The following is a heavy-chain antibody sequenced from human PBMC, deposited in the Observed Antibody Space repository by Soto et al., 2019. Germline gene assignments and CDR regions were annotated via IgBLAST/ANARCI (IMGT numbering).Heavy chain of an antibody. J-gene: IGHJ4*02. Sequence: GGSLRLSCAASGFTVSTKYMSWVRQAPGKGLEWVSVIYSGGSTFYADSVRGRFTISRDNSKNTVYLQMNSLRAEDTAVYYCARDPWAADYWGQGTLVTSPQ. CDR3: ARDPWAADY. CDR2: IYSGGST. CDR1: GFTVSTKY. D-gene: IGHD3-16*01. V-gene: IGHV3-66*01.